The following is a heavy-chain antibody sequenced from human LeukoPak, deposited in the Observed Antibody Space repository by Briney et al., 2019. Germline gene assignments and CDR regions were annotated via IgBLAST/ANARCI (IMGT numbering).Heavy chain of an antibody. CDR2: ISGSGGST. CDR1: GFTFSSYA. CDR3: ARDLGYCTNGVCHTRFDY. Sequence: GGSLRLSCAASGFTFSSYAMSWVRQAPGKGLEWVSDISGSGGSTYYADAVKGRFTISRDNSKNTLYLQMNSLRAEDTAVYYCARDLGYCTNGVCHTRFDYWGQGTLVAVSS. V-gene: IGHV3-23*01. D-gene: IGHD2-8*01. J-gene: IGHJ4*02.